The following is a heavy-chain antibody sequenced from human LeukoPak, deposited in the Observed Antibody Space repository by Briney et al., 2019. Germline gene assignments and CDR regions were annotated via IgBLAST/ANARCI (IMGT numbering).Heavy chain of an antibody. CDR1: GYTFTSYG. CDR3: ARDRAGNYYDSRGYYPGDY. CDR2: ISAYNGNT. J-gene: IGHJ4*02. Sequence: ASVKVSCKASGYTFTSYGISWVRQAPGQGLEWMGWISAYNGNTNYAQKLQGRVTMTTDTSTSTAYMELRSLRSEDTAVYYCARDRAGNYYDSRGYYPGDYWGQGTLVTVSS. V-gene: IGHV1-18*01. D-gene: IGHD3-22*01.